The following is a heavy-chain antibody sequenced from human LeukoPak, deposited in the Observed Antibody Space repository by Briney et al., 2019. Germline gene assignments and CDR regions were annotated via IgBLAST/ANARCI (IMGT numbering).Heavy chain of an antibody. CDR1: GGSFSGYY. J-gene: IGHJ4*02. CDR2: INHSGST. Sequence: SETLSLTCAVYGGSFSGYYWSWICQPPGKGLEWIGEINHSGSTNYNPSLKSRVTISVDTSKNQFSLKLSSVTAADTAVYYCARGEVAVAGHDYWGQGTLVTVSS. V-gene: IGHV4-34*01. D-gene: IGHD6-19*01. CDR3: ARGEVAVAGHDY.